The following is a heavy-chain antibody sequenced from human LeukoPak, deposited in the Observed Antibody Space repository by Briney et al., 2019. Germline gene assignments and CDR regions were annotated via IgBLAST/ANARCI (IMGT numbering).Heavy chain of an antibody. CDR2: ISYDGSNK. D-gene: IGHD5-18*01. J-gene: IGHJ3*02. CDR3: VRDRDTAMVHAAFDI. V-gene: IGHV3-30*04. CDR1: RFTFSSYA. Sequence: GGSLRLSCAASRFTFSSYAIHWVRQAPGKGLEWVAVISYDGSNKYYADSVKGRFTISRDNSKNTLYLQMNSLRAEDTAVYYCVRDRDTAMVHAAFDIWGQGTMVTVSS.